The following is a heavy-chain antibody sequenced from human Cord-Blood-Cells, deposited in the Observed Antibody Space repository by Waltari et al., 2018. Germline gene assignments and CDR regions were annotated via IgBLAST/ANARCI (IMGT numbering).Heavy chain of an antibody. Sequence: QVQLVQSGAEVKKPGSSVKVSCKASGGPFSSYAISWVRQAPGQGLEWMGGITPIVGTANGAQKFQGRVTITADESTSTGYMELSSLRSEETAVYYCARVGIAAQNWYFDLWGRGTLVTVSS. D-gene: IGHD6-6*01. CDR3: ARVGIAAQNWYFDL. V-gene: IGHV1-69*12. CDR2: ITPIVGTA. J-gene: IGHJ2*01. CDR1: GGPFSSYA.